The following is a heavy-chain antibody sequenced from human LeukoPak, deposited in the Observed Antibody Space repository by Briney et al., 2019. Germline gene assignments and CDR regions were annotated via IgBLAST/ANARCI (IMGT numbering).Heavy chain of an antibody. CDR2: ITTSGTNE. CDR3: AREGVGHYYYYYYMDV. Sequence: SGGSLRLSCAASGLTFSSYEMNWVRQAPGKGLEWVAYITTSGTNEYYADSVKGRFTISRDNAKNSLYLQMNSLRAEDTAIYYCAREGVGHYYYYYYMDVWGKGTTVTISS. J-gene: IGHJ6*03. V-gene: IGHV3-48*03. CDR1: GLTFSSYE. D-gene: IGHD2-8*01.